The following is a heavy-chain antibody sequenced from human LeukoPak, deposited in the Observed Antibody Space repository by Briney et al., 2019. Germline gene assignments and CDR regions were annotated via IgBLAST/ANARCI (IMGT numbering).Heavy chain of an antibody. CDR3: ARDPQYSYDDTGTFDS. Sequence: GGSLRLSCAASGFSLSSYSMDWFRQTPGKGLEWLAYISASSVTTYYADSVEGRFTVSRDNANNSLFLQMNNLRAEDTAVYYCARDPQYSYDDTGTFDSWGQGTLVTVSS. CDR1: GFSLSSYS. V-gene: IGHV3-48*01. CDR2: ISASSVTT. J-gene: IGHJ4*02. D-gene: IGHD3-22*01.